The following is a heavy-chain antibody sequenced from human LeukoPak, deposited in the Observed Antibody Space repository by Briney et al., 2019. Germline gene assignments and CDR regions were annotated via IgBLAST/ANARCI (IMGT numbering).Heavy chain of an antibody. J-gene: IGHJ3*02. Sequence: PGGSLRLSCAASGFTFSSYWMSWVRQAPGKGLEWVSAISGSGGSTYYADSVKGRFTISRDNSKNTLYLQMNSLRAEDTAVYYCAKAYSYRYCSGGSCPGGDAFDIWGQGTMVTVSS. D-gene: IGHD2-15*01. CDR3: AKAYSYRYCSGGSCPGGDAFDI. CDR1: GFTFSSYW. CDR2: ISGSGGST. V-gene: IGHV3-23*01.